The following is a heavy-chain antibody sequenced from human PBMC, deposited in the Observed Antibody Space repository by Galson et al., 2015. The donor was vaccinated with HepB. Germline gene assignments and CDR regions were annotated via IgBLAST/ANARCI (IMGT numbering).Heavy chain of an antibody. V-gene: IGHV3-33*01. D-gene: IGHD2-2*01. J-gene: IGHJ4*02. Sequence: SLRLSCATSGFTFTKYGMHWVRQAPGKGLEWVALIWSDGSDKNYADSVKGRLTISRDHSKNTVALQMDPLRAEDTAVYYCARDRTYCGSPSCSRMGPNYWGQGTLVTVSS. CDR3: ARDRTYCGSPSCSRMGPNY. CDR1: GFTFTKYG. CDR2: IWSDGSDK.